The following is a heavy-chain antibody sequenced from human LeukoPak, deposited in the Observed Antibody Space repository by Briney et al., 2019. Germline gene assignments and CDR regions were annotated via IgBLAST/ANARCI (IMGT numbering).Heavy chain of an antibody. V-gene: IGHV4-59*01. D-gene: IGHD3-10*01. Sequence: PSETLSLTCTVSGGSICSYYWSWIRQPPGKGLEWFGYIYYSGSTNYNTSLKSRVTISVDTSKNQFSLKLSSVTAADTAVYYCARVIWFGEVYYYYYYMDVWGKGTTVTVSS. CDR1: GGSICSYY. CDR3: ARVIWFGEVYYYYYYMDV. CDR2: IYYSGST. J-gene: IGHJ6*03.